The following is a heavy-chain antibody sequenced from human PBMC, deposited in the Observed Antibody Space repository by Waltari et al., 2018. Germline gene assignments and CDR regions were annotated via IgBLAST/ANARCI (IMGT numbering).Heavy chain of an antibody. J-gene: IGHJ5*02. CDR3: TRGLKNWFDP. Sequence: EVQLVGSGGGLVHPGGSLRLSCTASGFPFINYDMHWVRQVTGKGLEWVSGIGVAGDTYYADSVRGRFTISRQNVKNSLYLQMDSLRAEDTAVYYCTRGLKNWFDPWGQGILVTVSS. V-gene: IGHV3-13*01. CDR1: GFPFINYD. CDR2: IGVAGDT.